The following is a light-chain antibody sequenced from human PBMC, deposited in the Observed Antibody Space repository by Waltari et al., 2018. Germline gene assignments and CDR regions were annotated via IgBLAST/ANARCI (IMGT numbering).Light chain of an antibody. CDR3: YSTDSSSKGV. J-gene: IGLJ1*01. Sequence: SYELTQPPSVSVSPGQTARSTFSGDTLPRKYAYWYQQKSGQAPVLVIFEDNKRPSGIPERFSGSISGTMATLTISGAQVEDEADYYCYSTDSSSKGVFGAGTKVTVL. CDR1: TLPRKY. V-gene: IGLV3-10*01. CDR2: EDN.